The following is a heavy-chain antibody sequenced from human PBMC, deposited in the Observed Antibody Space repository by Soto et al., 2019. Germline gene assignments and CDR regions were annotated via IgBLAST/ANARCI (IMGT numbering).Heavy chain of an antibody. V-gene: IGHV4-30-2*01. CDR3: ATDSSGYYAFDI. D-gene: IGHD3-22*01. Sequence: QLQLQESGSGLVKPSQTLSLTCVVSGGSISSGGYSWSWIRQPPGKGLEWIGYIYHSGSTYYNPSLKSRXXIXVXXSKNQFSLKLSSVTAADTAVYYCATDSSGYYAFDIWGQGTMVTVSS. J-gene: IGHJ3*02. CDR1: GGSISSGGYS. CDR2: IYHSGST.